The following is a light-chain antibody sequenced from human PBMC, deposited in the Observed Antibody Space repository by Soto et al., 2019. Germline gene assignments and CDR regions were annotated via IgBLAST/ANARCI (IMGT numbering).Light chain of an antibody. J-gene: IGKJ1*01. Sequence: DIQMTQSPSTLSASVGDRVTITCRASQSISSWLAWYQQKPGKAPKLLIYDASYLGSGVPSRFRGSGSGTEFTLSISSLQPDDFATYHCQQYDSYPWTFGQGTRVEI. CDR2: DAS. V-gene: IGKV1-5*01. CDR1: QSISSW. CDR3: QQYDSYPWT.